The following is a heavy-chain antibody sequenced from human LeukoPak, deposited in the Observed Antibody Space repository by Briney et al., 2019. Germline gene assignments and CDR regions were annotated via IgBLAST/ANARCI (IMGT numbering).Heavy chain of an antibody. Sequence: ASVKVSCKASGYTFTSYYMHWVQQAPGQGLEWMGIINPSGGSTSYAQKFQGRVTMTRDMSTSTVYMELSSLRSEDTAVYYCARDRWIAVAGTIQKSPLFDPWGQGTLVTVSS. J-gene: IGHJ5*02. V-gene: IGHV1-46*01. CDR3: ARDRWIAVAGTIQKSPLFDP. CDR2: INPSGGST. CDR1: GYTFTSYY. D-gene: IGHD6-19*01.